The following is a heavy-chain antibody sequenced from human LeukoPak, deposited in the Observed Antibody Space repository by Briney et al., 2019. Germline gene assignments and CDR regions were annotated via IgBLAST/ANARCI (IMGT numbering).Heavy chain of an antibody. V-gene: IGHV3-23*01. CDR3: AKAPRLRVNYFDY. CDR1: GFTFSSYA. Sequence: PGGSLRLSCAPSGFTFSSYAMSWVRQAPGKGREWVSAISGSGGSTYYADSVKGRLTISRDNSKNTLYLQMNRLRAEDTAVYYCAKAPRLRVNYFDYWGQGTLVTVSS. CDR2: ISGSGGST. D-gene: IGHD4-17*01. J-gene: IGHJ4*02.